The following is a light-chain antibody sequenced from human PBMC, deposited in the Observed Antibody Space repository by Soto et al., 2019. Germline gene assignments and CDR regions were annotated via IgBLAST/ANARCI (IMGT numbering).Light chain of an antibody. CDR2: NNN. CDR3: ASWDDNRDGPLR. CDR1: SSNIGRNS. V-gene: IGLV1-44*01. J-gene: IGLJ2*01. Sequence: QSVLTPPPSASGTPGQRVTISCSGGSSNIGRNSVSWYQQVPGTAPEPSIFNNNERPSGVPGRFSGAKSGASASLAIVGLQCEDEADYFCASWDDNRDGPLRFGGGTKVTVL.